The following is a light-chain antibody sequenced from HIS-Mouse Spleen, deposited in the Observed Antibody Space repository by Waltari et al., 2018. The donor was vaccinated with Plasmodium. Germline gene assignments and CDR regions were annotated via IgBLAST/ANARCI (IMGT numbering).Light chain of an antibody. CDR3: QQYNNWSFT. J-gene: IGKJ3*01. Sequence: IVMKQSPATLSVSPGERATLSCRASQSVSSNLAWYQQKPGQAPRLLIYGASTRATGIPARFSGSGSGTECTLTISSLQSEDFAVYYCQQYNNWSFTFGPGTKVDIK. V-gene: IGKV3-15*01. CDR1: QSVSSN. CDR2: GAS.